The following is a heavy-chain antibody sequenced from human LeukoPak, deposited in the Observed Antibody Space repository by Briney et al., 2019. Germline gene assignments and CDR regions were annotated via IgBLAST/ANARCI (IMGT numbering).Heavy chain of an antibody. D-gene: IGHD1-1*01. J-gene: IGHJ4*02. Sequence: GRSLRLSCAASEFTFSNYAMHWVRQAPGKGLEWVSAISGSGGSTYYADSVRGRFTISRDNSKNTLFLQMNSLRAEDTAVYYCAKSHASIWNVYDYWGQGTLVTVSS. V-gene: IGHV3-23*01. CDR3: AKSHASIWNVYDY. CDR1: EFTFSNYA. CDR2: ISGSGGST.